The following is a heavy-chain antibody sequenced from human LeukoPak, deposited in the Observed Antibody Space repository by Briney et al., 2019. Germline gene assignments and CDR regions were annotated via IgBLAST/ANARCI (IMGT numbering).Heavy chain of an antibody. Sequence: GGSLRLSCAASGFTFSSYGMNWVRQAPGKGLEWVSSISSSGRNIFYVDSVTGRFTISRDNSNNSLFLQMNNLRAEDTAVYYCARDASRGLLSDYLVRGTLVTVSS. D-gene: IGHD3-10*01. CDR1: GFTFSSYG. CDR2: ISSSGRNI. J-gene: IGHJ4*02. V-gene: IGHV3-21*01. CDR3: ARDASRGLLSDY.